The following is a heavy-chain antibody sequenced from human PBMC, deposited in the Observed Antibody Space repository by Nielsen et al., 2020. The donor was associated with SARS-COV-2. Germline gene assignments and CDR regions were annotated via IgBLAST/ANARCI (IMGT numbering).Heavy chain of an antibody. CDR3: ARGGYNIYDFDY. Sequence: SETLSLTCTVSGGSITSGDYYWSWIRQSPGKGLEWIGYIYYTGSTYYNPSLKSQLSIDTSQNQFSLKLSSVTAADTAMYYCARGGYNIYDFDYWGRGTLVTVSS. CDR1: GGSITSGDYY. J-gene: IGHJ4*02. V-gene: IGHV4-30-4*01. D-gene: IGHD3-22*01. CDR2: IYYTGST.